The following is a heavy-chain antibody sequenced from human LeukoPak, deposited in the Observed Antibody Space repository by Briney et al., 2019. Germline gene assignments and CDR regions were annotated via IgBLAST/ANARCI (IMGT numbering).Heavy chain of an antibody. CDR1: AGSISSSY. Sequence: PSETLSLTCTVSAGSISSSYWGWIRQPPGKGLEWIGSIYYSGSTYYNPSLKSRVTISVDTSKNQFSLKLSSVTAADTAVYYCARDPNSSSLYYYYYGMDVWGQGTTVTVSS. J-gene: IGHJ6*02. CDR2: IYYSGST. V-gene: IGHV4-39*01. D-gene: IGHD6-6*01. CDR3: ARDPNSSSLYYYYYGMDV.